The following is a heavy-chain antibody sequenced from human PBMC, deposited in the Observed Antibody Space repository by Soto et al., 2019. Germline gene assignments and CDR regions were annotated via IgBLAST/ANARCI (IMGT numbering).Heavy chain of an antibody. D-gene: IGHD1-26*01. J-gene: IGHJ4*02. V-gene: IGHV4-61*08. Sequence: QVQLQESGPGLVRPSETLSLTCTVSGGSVSSGGYYWSWIRRPPGKGLEWIGFIYYSGSTNYSPSLKSRVTMSLDTSKNQFTLRLASVTAADTAVYYCAKSWLKKWELSGNFDSWGQGTLVVVSS. CDR1: GGSVSSGGYY. CDR3: AKSWLKKWELSGNFDS. CDR2: IYYSGST.